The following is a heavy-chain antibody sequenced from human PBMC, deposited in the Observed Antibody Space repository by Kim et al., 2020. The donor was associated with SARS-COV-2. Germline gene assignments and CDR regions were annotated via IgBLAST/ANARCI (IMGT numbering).Heavy chain of an antibody. J-gene: IGHJ3*02. CDR3: ARDDFLTGYYKLPVGAFDI. CDR2: ISYDGSNK. Sequence: GGSLRLSCAASGFTFSSYAMHWVRQAPGKGLEWVAVISYDGSNKYYADSVKGRFTISRDNSKNTLYLQMNSLRAEDTSVYYCARDDFLTGYYKLPVGAFDIWGQGTMVTVSS. V-gene: IGHV3-30*04. CDR1: GFTFSSYA. D-gene: IGHD3-9*01.